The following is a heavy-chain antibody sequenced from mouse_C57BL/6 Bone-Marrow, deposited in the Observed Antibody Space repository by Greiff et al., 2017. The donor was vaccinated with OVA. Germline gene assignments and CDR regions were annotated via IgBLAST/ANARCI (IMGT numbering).Heavy chain of an antibody. V-gene: IGHV14-4*01. CDR2: IDPENGDT. CDR1: GFNIKDDY. D-gene: IGHD1-1*01. J-gene: IGHJ4*01. CDR3: TTYITTVVALYAMDY. Sequence: EVQLQQSGAELVRPGASVKLSCTASGFNIKDDYMHWVKQRPEQGLEGIGWIDPENGDTEYASKFQGKATITADTSSNTAYLQLSSLTSEYTAVYYCTTYITTVVALYAMDYWGQGTSVTVSS.